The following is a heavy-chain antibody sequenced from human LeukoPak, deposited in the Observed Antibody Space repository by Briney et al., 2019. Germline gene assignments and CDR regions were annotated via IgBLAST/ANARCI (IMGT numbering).Heavy chain of an antibody. V-gene: IGHV3-21*01. CDR1: GFTFSSYS. CDR3: ASDGGDEPNKNLHY. J-gene: IGHJ4*02. D-gene: IGHD4-17*01. CDR2: ISSRSSHI. Sequence: PGGSLRLSCAASGFTFSSYSMNWVRQAPGKGLEWVSSISSRSSHIYYADSVKGRFTISRDNAKNSLFLQMNSLRADDTAVYYSASDGGDEPNKNLHYWGQGTLVTVSS.